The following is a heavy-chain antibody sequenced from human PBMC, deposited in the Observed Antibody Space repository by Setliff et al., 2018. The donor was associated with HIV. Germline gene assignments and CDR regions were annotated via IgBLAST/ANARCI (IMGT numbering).Heavy chain of an antibody. Sequence: PVESLKISCRGSGYTFTNYWIGWVRQMPGRGLEWMGIIYPGDSDTRYSPSFEGQVTMSADKSINTAYLQWNSLKASDTAMYYCARQPTDTSGYNNWFDSWGQGTLVTVSS. CDR1: GYTFTNYW. V-gene: IGHV5-51*01. CDR3: ARQPTDTSGYNNWFDS. CDR2: IYPGDSDT. D-gene: IGHD3-3*01. J-gene: IGHJ5*01.